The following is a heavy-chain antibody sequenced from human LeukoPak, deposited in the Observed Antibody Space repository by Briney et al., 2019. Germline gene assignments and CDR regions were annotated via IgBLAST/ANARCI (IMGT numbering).Heavy chain of an antibody. CDR3: ARTDGSSWYPGFDP. CDR2: ISSSSSYI. D-gene: IGHD6-13*01. V-gene: IGHV3-21*01. J-gene: IGHJ5*02. Sequence: GGSLRLSCAASGFTFSSYSMNWVRQAPGKGLEWVSSISSSSSYIYYADSVKGRFTISRDNDKNSLYLQMNSLRAEDTAVYYCARTDGSSWYPGFDPWGQGTLVTVSS. CDR1: GFTFSSYS.